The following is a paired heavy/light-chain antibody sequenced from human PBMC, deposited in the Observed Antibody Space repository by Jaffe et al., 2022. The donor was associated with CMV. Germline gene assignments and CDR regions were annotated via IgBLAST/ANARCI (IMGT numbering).Heavy chain of an antibody. Sequence: EVQLVESGGGLVQPGGSLRLSCAASGFTFSSYWMYWVRQAPGEGLVWVSRINKDGTTMTYADSAKGRFTASRDNAKNMLYLQMNSLRADDTAVYFCARMDGCTRTSCYGNYGLNVWGQGTTVTVFS. CDR1: GFTFSSYW. V-gene: IGHV3-74*03. D-gene: IGHD2-2*01. CDR3: ARMDGCTRTSCYGNYGLNV. J-gene: IGHJ6*02. CDR2: INKDGTTM.
Light chain of an antibody. V-gene: IGLV1-47*01. CDR2: TDN. Sequence: QSVLTQPPSASGTPGQRVSISCSGSSSNIGRNYVYWYQLLPGSAPKLLIYTDNQRPSGVPDRFSASKSGTSASLAISGLRSEDEADYYCAGWDDSLSGLEFGGGTKLTVL. CDR1: SSNIGRNY. J-gene: IGLJ2*01. CDR3: AGWDDSLSGLE.